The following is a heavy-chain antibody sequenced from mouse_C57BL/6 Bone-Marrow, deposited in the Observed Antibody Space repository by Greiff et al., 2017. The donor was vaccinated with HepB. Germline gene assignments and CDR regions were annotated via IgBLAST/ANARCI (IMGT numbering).Heavy chain of an antibody. CDR1: GFNIKDDY. V-gene: IGHV14-4*01. J-gene: IGHJ2*01. CDR2: IDPENGDT. Sequence: EVQLQESGAELVRPGASVKLSCTASGFNIKDDYMHWVKQRPEQGLEWIGWIDPENGDTEYASKFQGKATITADTSSNTAYLQLSSLTSEDTAVYYCTGGGVSLGYWGQGTTLTVSS. D-gene: IGHD4-1*01. CDR3: TGGGVSLGY.